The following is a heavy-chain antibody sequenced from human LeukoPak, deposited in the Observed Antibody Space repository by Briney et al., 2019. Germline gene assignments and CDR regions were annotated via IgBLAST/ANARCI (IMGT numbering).Heavy chain of an antibody. CDR1: GFTFSHHG. V-gene: IGHV3-30*02. Sequence: GGSLRLSCAASGFTFSHHGMHWVRQAPGKGLEWVAFIRYDGSNKYYADSVKGRFTISRDNSKNTLYLQMNSLRAEDTAVYYCAKDPSYMTTVTNLPDYWGQGTLVTVSS. J-gene: IGHJ4*02. D-gene: IGHD4-17*01. CDR3: AKDPSYMTTVTNLPDY. CDR2: IRYDGSNK.